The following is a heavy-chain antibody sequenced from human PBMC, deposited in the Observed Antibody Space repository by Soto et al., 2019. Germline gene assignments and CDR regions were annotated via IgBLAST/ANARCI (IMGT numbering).Heavy chain of an antibody. CDR3: ATGVVVLTPDAFDI. CDR2: IYKSGNT. J-gene: IGHJ3*02. CDR1: GGSISSGGYY. Sequence: NPSETLSLTCTVSGGSISSGGYYWSWVRQRPGKGLEWIGYIYKSGNTYYNPSLRSRVIMSVDTSKNDFSLNLSSVTAADTAVYYCATGVVVLTPDAFDIWGQGTMVTVSS. V-gene: IGHV4-31*03. D-gene: IGHD3-22*01.